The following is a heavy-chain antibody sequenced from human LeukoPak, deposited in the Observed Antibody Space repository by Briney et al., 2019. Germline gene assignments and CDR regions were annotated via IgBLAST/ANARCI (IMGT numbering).Heavy chain of an antibody. D-gene: IGHD3-16*01. CDR2: IYYSGST. CDR3: ARGGELPLDY. Sequence: SETLSLTCTVSGGSISSYYWSWIRQPPEKGLEWIGYIYYSGSTNYNPSLKSRVTMSVDTSKNQFSLELSSVTAADTAVYYCARGGELPLDYWGQGTLVTVSS. J-gene: IGHJ4*02. V-gene: IGHV4-59*12. CDR1: GGSISSYY.